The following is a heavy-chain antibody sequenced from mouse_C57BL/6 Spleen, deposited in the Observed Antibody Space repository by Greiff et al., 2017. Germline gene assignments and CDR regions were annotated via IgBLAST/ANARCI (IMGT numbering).Heavy chain of an antibody. J-gene: IGHJ4*01. Sequence: VQLQQPGAELVMPGASVKLSCKASGYTFTSYWMHWVKQRPGQGLEWIGEIDPSDSYTNYNQKFKGKSTLTVDKSSSAAYMQLSSLTSEDSAVYFGARMGVYDYDAEYYYAMDSWGQGTSVTVSS. CDR3: ARMGVYDYDAEYYYAMDS. D-gene: IGHD2-4*01. V-gene: IGHV1-69*01. CDR1: GYTFTSYW. CDR2: IDPSDSYT.